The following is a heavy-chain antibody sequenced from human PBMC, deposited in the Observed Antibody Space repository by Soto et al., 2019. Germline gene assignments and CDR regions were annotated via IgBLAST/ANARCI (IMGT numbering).Heavy chain of an antibody. V-gene: IGHV3-64D*06. J-gene: IGHJ4*02. D-gene: IGHD6-19*01. CDR1: GSTFSSYA. CDR2: ISSNGGST. CDR3: VKDKGGWPYYFDY. Sequence: PGGSLRLSCSASGSTFSSYAMHWVRQAPGKGLEYVSAISSNGGSTYYADSVKGRFTISRDNSKNTLYLQMSSLRAEDTAVYYCVKDKGGWPYYFDYWGQGTLVTVSS.